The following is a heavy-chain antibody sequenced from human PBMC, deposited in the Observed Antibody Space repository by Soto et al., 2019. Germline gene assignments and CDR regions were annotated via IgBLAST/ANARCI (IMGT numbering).Heavy chain of an antibody. CDR2: ISSRSSTI. J-gene: IGHJ3*01. D-gene: IGHD2-15*01. V-gene: IGHV3-48*03. Sequence: PGGSLRLSCAASGFTFINYEMNWVRQAPGKGLEWVAYISSRSSTIYYADSVKGRFTISRDDAKKSLYLQMTSLRAEDSAVYYCARVRILAATDAAFDFWGQGKKVTVSS. CDR1: GFTFINYE. CDR3: ARVRILAATDAAFDF.